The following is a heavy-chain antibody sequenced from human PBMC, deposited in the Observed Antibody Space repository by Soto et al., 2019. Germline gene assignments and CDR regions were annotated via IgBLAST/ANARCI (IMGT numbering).Heavy chain of an antibody. J-gene: IGHJ6*02. CDR3: AKEYSDFLTAYYGPLNIYYCYSGMDV. D-gene: IGHD3-9*01. CDR2: ITGSGGST. CDR1: GFTFSSYA. Sequence: PGGSLRLSCAASGFTFSSYAMSWVRQAPGKGLEWVSSITGSGGSTYNADSVKGRFTISRDNSENTLYLQMNSLRAEDTAVYYCAKEYSDFLTAYYGPLNIYYCYSGMDVWGQGTTVTVSS. V-gene: IGHV3-23*01.